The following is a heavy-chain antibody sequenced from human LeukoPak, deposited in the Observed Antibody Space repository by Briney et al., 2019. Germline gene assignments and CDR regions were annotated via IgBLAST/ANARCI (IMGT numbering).Heavy chain of an antibody. J-gene: IGHJ4*02. V-gene: IGHV4-59*01. D-gene: IGHD3-10*01. CDR3: ARENKGCEELFAY. CDR2: IYYSGRT. Sequence: SETLSLTCTVSGGSIGSYYWAWIRQPPGKGLEWIGYIYYSGRTNYNPSLKSRVTISVDKSKNQFSLKLSSVTAADTAIYYCARENKGCEELFAYWGQGTLVTVSP. CDR1: GGSIGSYY.